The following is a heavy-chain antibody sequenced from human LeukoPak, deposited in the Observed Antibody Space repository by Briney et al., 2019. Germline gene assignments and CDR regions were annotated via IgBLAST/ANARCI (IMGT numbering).Heavy chain of an antibody. CDR2: ISYDGSNK. Sequence: GRSLRLSCAASGFTFSSYAMHWVRQAPGKGLEWVAVISYDGSNKYYADSVKGRSTISRDNSKNTLYLQMNSLRAEDTAVYYCARPMVRGVSPFQHWGQGTLVTVSS. CDR1: GFTFSSYA. V-gene: IGHV3-30-3*01. CDR3: ARPMVRGVSPFQH. J-gene: IGHJ1*01. D-gene: IGHD3-10*01.